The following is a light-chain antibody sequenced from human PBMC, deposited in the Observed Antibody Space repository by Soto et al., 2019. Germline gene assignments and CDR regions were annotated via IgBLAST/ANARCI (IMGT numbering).Light chain of an antibody. CDR3: QTWGTGIHV. Sequence: QPVLTQSPSASASLGASVKLTCTLSSGHSSYAIAWHQQQPEKGPRYLMKLNSDGSHSKGYGIPDRFSGSSSGAERYLIISSLQSEDEADYYCQTWGTGIHVFGTGTKLTVL. CDR2: LNSDGSH. V-gene: IGLV4-69*01. J-gene: IGLJ1*01. CDR1: SGHSSYA.